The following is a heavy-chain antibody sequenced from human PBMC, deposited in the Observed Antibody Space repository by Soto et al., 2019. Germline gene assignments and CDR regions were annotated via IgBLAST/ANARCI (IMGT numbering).Heavy chain of an antibody. D-gene: IGHD6-13*01. CDR2: IIPIFGTA. J-gene: IGHJ4*02. V-gene: IGHV1-69*01. CDR3: ARDRTPLVAVAGTGSFDY. Sequence: QVQLVQSGAEVKKPGSSVKVSCKASGGTFSSYAISWVRQAPGQGLEWMGGIIPIFGTANYAQKFQGRVTITGAESTTTASMELSSLRFDDTAVYYCARDRTPLVAVAGTGSFDYWGQGTLVTVSS. CDR1: GGTFSSYA.